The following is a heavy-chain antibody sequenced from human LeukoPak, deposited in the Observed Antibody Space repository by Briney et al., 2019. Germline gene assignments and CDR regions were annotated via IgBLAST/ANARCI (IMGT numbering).Heavy chain of an antibody. CDR3: SRGRGPGIGFYYYMDV. CDR2: IYYSGST. Sequence: SETLSLTCTVSGGSISSSSYYWGWIRQPPGKGLEWIGSIYYSGSTYYNPSLKSRVTLSVDMSKNQFSLKLTSVIAADTAEYFCSRGRGPGIGFYYYMDVWGKRTAVSVSS. J-gene: IGHJ6*03. V-gene: IGHV4-39*07. D-gene: IGHD1-14*01. CDR1: GGSISSSSYY.